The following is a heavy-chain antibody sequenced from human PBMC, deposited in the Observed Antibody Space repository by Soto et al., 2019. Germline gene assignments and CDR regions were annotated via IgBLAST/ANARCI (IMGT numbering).Heavy chain of an antibody. Sequence: GGSLRLSCAASGFTFSRFEMNWVRQAPGKGLQWVSYISSSGSIIYYADSVKGRFTISRDNAKNSLYLQMNSLRAGDTAVYYCGRGLSGDPQYFDYWGQGTLVTVSS. CDR2: ISSSGSII. J-gene: IGHJ4*02. V-gene: IGHV3-48*03. D-gene: IGHD4-17*01. CDR3: GRGLSGDPQYFDY. CDR1: GFTFSRFE.